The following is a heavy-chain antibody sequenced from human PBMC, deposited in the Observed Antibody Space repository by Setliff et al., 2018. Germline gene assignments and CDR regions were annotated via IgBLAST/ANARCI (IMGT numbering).Heavy chain of an antibody. J-gene: IGHJ6*03. CDR2: IIPIFGTA. V-gene: IGHV1-69*06. CDR1: GGTFSSYA. D-gene: IGHD3-3*01. CDR3: ARGRHPPWSGYPYYYMDV. Sequence: GASVKVSCKASGGTFSSYAISWVRQAPGQGLEWMGRIIPIFGTANYAQKFQDRVTITADKSTSTAYMELSSLRSEDTAVYYCARGRHPPWSGYPYYYMDVWGKGTTVTVSS.